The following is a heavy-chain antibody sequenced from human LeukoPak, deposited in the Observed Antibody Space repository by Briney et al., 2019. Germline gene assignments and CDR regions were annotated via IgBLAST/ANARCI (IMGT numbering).Heavy chain of an antibody. J-gene: IGHJ5*02. CDR1: GGTFIHYS. V-gene: IGHV1-69*05. D-gene: IGHD1-14*01. CDR2: IIPVFGTT. CDR3: ARGLRTFDP. Sequence: ASVKVSCKASGGTFIHYSISWVRQAPGQGLEWMGGIIPVFGTTNYAQKFQGRVTITRNTSISTAYMELSSLRSEDTAVYYCARGLRTFDPWGQGTLVTVSS.